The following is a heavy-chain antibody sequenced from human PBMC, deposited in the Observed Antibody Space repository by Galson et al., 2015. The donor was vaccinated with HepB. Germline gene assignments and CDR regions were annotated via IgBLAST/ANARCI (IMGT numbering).Heavy chain of an antibody. J-gene: IGHJ3*02. V-gene: IGHV3-23*01. D-gene: IGHD3-22*01. CDR1: GFTFNIYG. CDR2: ISSGGGTT. CDR3: ARISYFERSDYPAGRAFNI. Sequence: SLRLSCAASGFTFNIYGMTWVRQAPGKGLEYVSSISSGGGTTFYADSVKGRFTTSRDNSKNMVYLQMNSLRAEDTAVYRCARISYFERSDYPAGRAFNIWGQGTMVTVS.